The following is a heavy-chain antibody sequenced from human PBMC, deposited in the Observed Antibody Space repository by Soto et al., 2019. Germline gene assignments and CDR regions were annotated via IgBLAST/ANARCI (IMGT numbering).Heavy chain of an antibody. Sequence: QVQLQESGPGLVKPSETLSLTCSVSDASISDYYWSWIRQPPGKGLEWIGYISYSGNTKYNPSLNSRFTISVDTAKNHFSLKVSSVTAADTAVYYCAKGQGVLGPWGQGTLVTVSS. D-gene: IGHD3-16*01. CDR1: DASISDYY. CDR3: AKGQGVLGP. J-gene: IGHJ5*02. V-gene: IGHV4-59*08. CDR2: ISYSGNT.